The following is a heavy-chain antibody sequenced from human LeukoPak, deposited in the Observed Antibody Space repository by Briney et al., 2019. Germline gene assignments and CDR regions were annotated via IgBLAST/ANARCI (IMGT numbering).Heavy chain of an antibody. CDR2: ISSDGSST. Sequence: GGSLRLSCAASGFTFSSYWMNLVRQAPGEGLVWVSRISSDGSSTTYADSVKGRFSISRDNAKNTLYLQMNSLRVEDTAVYYCARGRPHGNDYWGQGTLVTVSS. CDR3: ARGRPHGNDY. CDR1: GFTFSSYW. J-gene: IGHJ4*02. V-gene: IGHV3-74*01. D-gene: IGHD4-23*01.